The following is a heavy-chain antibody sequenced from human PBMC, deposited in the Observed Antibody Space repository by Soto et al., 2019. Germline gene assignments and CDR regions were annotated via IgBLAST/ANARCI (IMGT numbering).Heavy chain of an antibody. CDR3: ARSSSWSYNWFDP. CDR2: INAGNGNT. Sequence: ASVKVSCKASGYAFTSYAMHWVRQAPGQRLEWMGWINAGNGNTKYSQNFQGRVTITRDTSASTAYMELSSLRSEDTAVYYCARSSSWSYNWFDPWGQGTLVTVSS. CDR1: GYAFTSYA. D-gene: IGHD6-13*01. J-gene: IGHJ5*02. V-gene: IGHV1-3*01.